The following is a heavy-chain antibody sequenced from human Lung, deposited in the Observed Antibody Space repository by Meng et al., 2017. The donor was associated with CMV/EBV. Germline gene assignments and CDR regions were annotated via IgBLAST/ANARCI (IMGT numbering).Heavy chain of an antibody. Sequence: GSXRLXCTVSGYFITTGFHWGWIRQPPGKGLEWIGSIYHSGTTYYNPSLGSRLTMSVDTSKNHFSLKLSSVTAADTAVYYCARANTAMGAFDSWGQGTLVTVSS. J-gene: IGHJ4*02. V-gene: IGHV4-38-2*02. D-gene: IGHD5-18*01. CDR3: ARANTAMGAFDS. CDR1: GYFITTGFH. CDR2: IYHSGTT.